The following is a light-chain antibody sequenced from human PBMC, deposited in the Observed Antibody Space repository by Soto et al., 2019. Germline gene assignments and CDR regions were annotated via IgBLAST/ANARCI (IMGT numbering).Light chain of an antibody. CDR2: GAS. V-gene: IGKV3-20*01. J-gene: IGKJ2*01. CDR1: QSSSSGY. CDR3: HQYGSSPPYT. Sequence: DIVLTQSPGTLSLSPGERATLSCRASQSSSSGYLAWYQQKPGQAPRLLIYGASTRATDIPDRFSGSESGTEFTLTISRLEPEDFAVYYCHQYGSSPPYTFGQGTKLEI.